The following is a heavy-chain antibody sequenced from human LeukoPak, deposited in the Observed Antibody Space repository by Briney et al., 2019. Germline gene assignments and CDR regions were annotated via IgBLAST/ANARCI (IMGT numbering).Heavy chain of an antibody. CDR2: ISGSGGST. V-gene: IGHV3-23*01. D-gene: IGHD1-1*01. CDR3: AKVSADNRHAIGFFFDS. J-gene: IGHJ4*02. CDR1: GFTFSSYA. Sequence: GGSLRLSCAASGFTFSSYAMSWVRQAPGKGLEWVSAISGSGGSTYYADSVKGRFTISRDNSKNTLYPEVNSLRAEDTAVYYCAKVSADNRHAIGFFFDSWGQGTLVTVSS.